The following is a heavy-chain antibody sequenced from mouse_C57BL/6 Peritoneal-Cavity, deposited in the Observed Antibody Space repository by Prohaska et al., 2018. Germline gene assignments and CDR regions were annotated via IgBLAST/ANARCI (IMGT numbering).Heavy chain of an antibody. J-gene: IGHJ1*03. Sequence: EVKLVESGGGLVQPGGSLSLSCAASGFTFTDYYMSWVRQPPGKALELLGFISNKANGYTTEYSASVKGRFTISRDNSQSILYLQMNALRAEDSATYYCARWIYGSRYFDVWGTGTTVTVSS. CDR3: ARWIYGSRYFDV. CDR2: ISNKANGYTT. CDR1: GFTFTDYY. V-gene: IGHV7-3*01. D-gene: IGHD1-1*01.